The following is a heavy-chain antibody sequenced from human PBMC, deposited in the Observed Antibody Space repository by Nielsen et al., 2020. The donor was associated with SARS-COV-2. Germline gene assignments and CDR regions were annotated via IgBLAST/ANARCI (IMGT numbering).Heavy chain of an antibody. CDR2: INPSGGST. CDR3: ARNMDIVVVVAATPYYYGMDV. CDR1: GYMFTNYY. J-gene: IGHJ6*02. D-gene: IGHD2-15*01. V-gene: IGHV1-46*01. Sequence: ASVKVSCKASGYMFTNYYIHWVRQAPGQGLEWMGIINPSGGSTSYAQKFQGRVTMTRDTSTSTVYMELSSLRSEDTAVYYCARNMDIVVVVAATPYYYGMDVWGQGTTVTVSS.